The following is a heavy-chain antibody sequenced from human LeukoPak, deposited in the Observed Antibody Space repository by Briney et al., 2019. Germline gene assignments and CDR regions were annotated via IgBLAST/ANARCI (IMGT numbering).Heavy chain of an antibody. CDR1: GGSISSYY. D-gene: IGHD3-10*01. V-gene: IGHV4-59*01. J-gene: IGHJ5*02. CDR3: ARGRYYAPVGLDP. Sequence: YPSETLSLTCTVSGGSISSYYWSWIRQPPGKGLEWNGYIYYSGSTNYSPSLKSRVTISVDTSKNQFSLKLSSVTAADTAVYYCARGRYYAPVGLDPWGQGTLVTVSS. CDR2: IYYSGST.